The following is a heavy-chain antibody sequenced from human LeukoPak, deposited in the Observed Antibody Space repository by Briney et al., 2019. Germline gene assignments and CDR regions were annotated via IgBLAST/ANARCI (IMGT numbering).Heavy chain of an antibody. CDR1: GGSTRSNY. V-gene: IGHV4-59*01. J-gene: IGHJ5*02. Sequence: SETLSLTRSVSGGSTRSNYWSWIRQPPGKGPEWIGYIYYGGSTNYNPSLRSRVTISIDTSKNQFSLQLNSVTASDTAVYYCARDGRNCTNNYCYTWFDPWGPGILVTVSS. CDR3: ARDGRNCTNNYCYTWFDP. D-gene: IGHD2-8*01. CDR2: IYYGGST.